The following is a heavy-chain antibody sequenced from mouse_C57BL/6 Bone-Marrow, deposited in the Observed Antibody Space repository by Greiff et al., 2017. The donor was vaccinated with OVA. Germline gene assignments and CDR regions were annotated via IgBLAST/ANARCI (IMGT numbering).Heavy chain of an antibody. CDR2: ISDGGSYT. D-gene: IGHD6-2*01. J-gene: IGHJ2*01. Sequence: DVMLVESGGGLVKPGGSLKLSCAASGFTFSSYAMSWVRQTPEKRLEWVATISDGGSYTYYPDNVKGRFTISRDNAKNNLYLQMSHLKSEDTAMYYCAREGVSPDYWGQGTTLTVSS. CDR1: GFTFSSYA. CDR3: AREGVSPDY. V-gene: IGHV5-4*01.